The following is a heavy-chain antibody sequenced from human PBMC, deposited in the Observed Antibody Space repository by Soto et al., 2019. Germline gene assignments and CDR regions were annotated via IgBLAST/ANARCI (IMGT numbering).Heavy chain of an antibody. V-gene: IGHV4-34*01. D-gene: IGHD1-20*01. Sequence: SETLSLTCAVYGGSFSGYYWSWIRQPPGKGLEWIGEINHSGSTNYNPSLKSRVTISVDTSKNQFSLKLSSVTAADTAVYYCARLFNWSHGVYYFDYWGQGTLVTVSS. CDR3: ARLFNWSHGVYYFDY. CDR2: INHSGST. CDR1: GGSFSGYY. J-gene: IGHJ4*02.